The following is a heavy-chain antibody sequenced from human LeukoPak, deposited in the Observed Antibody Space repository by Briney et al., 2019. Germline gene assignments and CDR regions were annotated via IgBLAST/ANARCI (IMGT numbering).Heavy chain of an antibody. CDR1: GGSISSYY. Sequence: PSETLSLTCTVSGGSISSYYWSWIRQPPGKGLEWIGYIYYSGSTNYNPSLKSRVTISVDTSKNQFSLKLSSVTAADTAVYYCAGVRTYYDRGNDAFDIWGQGTMVTVSS. CDR3: AGVRTYYDRGNDAFDI. CDR2: IYYSGST. J-gene: IGHJ3*02. V-gene: IGHV4-59*01. D-gene: IGHD3-22*01.